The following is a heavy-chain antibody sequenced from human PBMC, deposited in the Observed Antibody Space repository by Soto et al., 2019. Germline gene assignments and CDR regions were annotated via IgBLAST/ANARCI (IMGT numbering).Heavy chain of an antibody. CDR3: AQLGYCSNVTCYSSI. J-gene: IGHJ4*02. CDR2: ISFDGAAT. Sequence: EVQLVQSGGGLVQPGGSLRLSCAASGFTFSTYWMHWVRQAPGKGLVWVSRISFDGAATTYADSVKGRFTISRDDAKNTLYLQMNSLRVEDTAVYYCAQLGYCSNVTCYSSIWGQGTLVTVSS. D-gene: IGHD2-15*01. V-gene: IGHV3-74*01. CDR1: GFTFSTYW.